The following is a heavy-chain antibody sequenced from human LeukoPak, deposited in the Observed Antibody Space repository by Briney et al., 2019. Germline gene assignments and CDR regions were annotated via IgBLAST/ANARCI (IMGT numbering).Heavy chain of an antibody. CDR2: IYYSGST. D-gene: IGHD3-22*01. J-gene: IGHJ6*02. CDR3: ARHLVPYYDSSGYYDYYGMDV. Sequence: SETLSLTCTVSGGSIGSYYWSWIRQPPGKGLEWIGYIYYSGSTNYNPSLKSRVTISVDTSENQFSLKLSSVTAADTAVYYCARHLVPYYDSSGYYDYYGMDVWGQGTTVTVSS. V-gene: IGHV4-59*08. CDR1: GGSIGSYY.